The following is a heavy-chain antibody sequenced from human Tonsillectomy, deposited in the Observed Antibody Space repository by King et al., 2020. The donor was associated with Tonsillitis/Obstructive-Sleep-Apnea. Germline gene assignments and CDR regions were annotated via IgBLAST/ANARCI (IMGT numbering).Heavy chain of an antibody. V-gene: IGHV3-23*04. CDR2: ISDNGAGT. J-gene: IGHJ6*03. CDR1: RFTFIRYA. D-gene: IGHD6-19*01. Sequence: VQLVESGGGSVQPGGSLRLSCAASRFTFIRYAMTWVRQAPGKGLEWVSSISDNGAGTHYADSVKGRFTISRDNSKNTLYLQMNSLRVDDTAVYFCAGGPAGADYYYMDVWGKGTTVTVSS. CDR3: AGGPAGADYYYMDV.